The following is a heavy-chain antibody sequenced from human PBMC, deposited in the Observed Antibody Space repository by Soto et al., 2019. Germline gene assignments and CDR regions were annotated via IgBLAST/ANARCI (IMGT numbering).Heavy chain of an antibody. V-gene: IGHV4-39*01. D-gene: IGHD1-20*01. CDR2: IYYSGST. CDR3: ANGGLTGFSSPYNWFDP. Sequence: PSETLSLTCTVSGGSISSSSYYWGWIRQPPGKGLEWIGSIYYSGSTYYNPSLKSRITISVDTSKNQFSLKLSSVTAADTAVYYCANGGLTGFSSPYNWFDPWGQGTLVTVSP. CDR1: GGSISSSSYY. J-gene: IGHJ5*02.